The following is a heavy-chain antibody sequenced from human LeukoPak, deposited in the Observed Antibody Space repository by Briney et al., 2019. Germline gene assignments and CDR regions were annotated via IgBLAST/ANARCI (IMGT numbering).Heavy chain of an antibody. J-gene: IGHJ6*02. CDR3: ARGTPYYYDSSGYYLGYYYGMDV. Sequence: SETLSLTCTVSGGSISSYYWSWIRQPPGKGLEWIGYIYYSGSTNYNPSLKSRVTISVDTSKNQFSLKLSSVTAADTAVYYCARGTPYYYDSSGYYLGYYYGMDVWGQGTTVTVSS. CDR2: IYYSGST. D-gene: IGHD3-22*01. V-gene: IGHV4-59*01. CDR1: GGSISSYY.